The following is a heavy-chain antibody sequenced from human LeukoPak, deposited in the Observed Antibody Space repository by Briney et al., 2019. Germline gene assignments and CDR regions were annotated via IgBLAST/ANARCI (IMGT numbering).Heavy chain of an antibody. D-gene: IGHD3-3*01. CDR2: INHSGST. CDR3: ARENIRLEYFDY. V-gene: IGHV4-34*01. Sequence: PSETLSLTCAVYGGSFSGYYWSWIRQPPGKGLEWIGEINHSGSTNYNPSLKSRVTISVDTSKNQFSLKLSSVTAADTAVYYCARENIRLEYFDYWGQGTLVTVSS. J-gene: IGHJ4*02. CDR1: GGSFSGYY.